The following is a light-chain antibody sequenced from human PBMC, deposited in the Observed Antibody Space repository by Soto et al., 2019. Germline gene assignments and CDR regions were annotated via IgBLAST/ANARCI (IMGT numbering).Light chain of an antibody. CDR1: QSVSSSY. CDR3: QQYHNSPPT. J-gene: IGKJ1*01. V-gene: IGKV3-20*01. Sequence: EIVFTQSPCTLSLSPGERATLSCRASQSVSSSYLAWYQRKPGQAPRLLIYGASSRATGIPDRFSGGGSGTDFTLTISRLEPEDFAVYYCQQYHNSPPTFGQGTKVDIK. CDR2: GAS.